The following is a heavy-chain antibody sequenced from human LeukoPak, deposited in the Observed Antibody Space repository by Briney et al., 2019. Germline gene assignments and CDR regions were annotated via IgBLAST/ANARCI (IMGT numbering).Heavy chain of an antibody. D-gene: IGHD2-21*02. V-gene: IGHV3-21*01. Sequence: GSPRLYCAASGCTFSSYSMNRVRQAPGEGLEWVSSISSSSSDIYYADAVKARFTITRDTAKNSLYLQTNSLRAEDTAVYYCARDFNIAYCGGDCSPGYYGMDVWGQGTTVTASS. CDR2: ISSSSSDI. CDR1: GCTFSSYS. J-gene: IGHJ6*02. CDR3: ARDFNIAYCGGDCSPGYYGMDV.